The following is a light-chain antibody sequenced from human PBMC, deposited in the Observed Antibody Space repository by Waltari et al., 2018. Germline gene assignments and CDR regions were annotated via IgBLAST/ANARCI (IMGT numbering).Light chain of an antibody. CDR3: MQALQTPYT. V-gene: IGKV2-28*01. Sequence: DIVMTKSPLSLPVTPGEPASISCRSSQSLLHSNGYNYLDWYLQKPGQSPQLLIYLGSNRASGVPDRFSGSGSATDFTLKISRVEAEDVGVYYCMQALQTPYTFGQGTKLEIK. J-gene: IGKJ2*01. CDR2: LGS. CDR1: QSLLHSNGYNY.